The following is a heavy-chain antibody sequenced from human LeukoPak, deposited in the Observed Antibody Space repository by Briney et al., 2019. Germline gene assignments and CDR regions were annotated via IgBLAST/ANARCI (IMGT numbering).Heavy chain of an antibody. V-gene: IGHV3-30*18. D-gene: IGHD1-14*01. CDR1: GFTFSSYG. CDR3: AKDAERYNWNHVEYFQR. J-gene: IGHJ1*01. Sequence: GRSLRLSCPASGFTFSSYGMHWVRQAPGKGLEWVAVISYDGSNKYYADSVKGRFTISRDNSKNTLYLQMNSLRAEDTAVYYCAKDAERYNWNHVEYFQRWRQGTLVSVSS. CDR2: ISYDGSNK.